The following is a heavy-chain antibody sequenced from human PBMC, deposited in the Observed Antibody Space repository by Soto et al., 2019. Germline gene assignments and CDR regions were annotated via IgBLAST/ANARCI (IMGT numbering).Heavy chain of an antibody. CDR3: AREPYCGGDCYSWYFDL. CDR2: ISSSSSTI. D-gene: IGHD2-21*02. V-gene: IGHV3-48*04. Sequence: GGSLRLAWAASGFTFSSYSMNWVRQAPGRGLEWVSYISSSSSTIYYADSVKGRFTIYRDNAKNSLYLQMNSLRAEDTAVYYFAREPYCGGDCYSWYFDLWGRGTLVTVSS. J-gene: IGHJ2*01. CDR1: GFTFSSYS.